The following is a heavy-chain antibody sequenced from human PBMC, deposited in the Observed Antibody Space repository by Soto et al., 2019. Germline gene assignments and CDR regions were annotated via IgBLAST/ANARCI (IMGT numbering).Heavy chain of an antibody. Sequence: QVQLVQSGAEVKKPGASVKVSCKASGYNFTSYVISWVRKAPGQGLEWMGWISAYNGNTNYAQKLQGRVTMTTDTSTSTAYMELRSLRSDDTAVYYCLIGEWLRYPVGVYVWGQGTMVTVSS. J-gene: IGHJ3*01. CDR2: ISAYNGNT. D-gene: IGHD5-12*01. CDR1: GYNFTSYV. CDR3: LIGEWLRYPVGVYV. V-gene: IGHV1-18*01.